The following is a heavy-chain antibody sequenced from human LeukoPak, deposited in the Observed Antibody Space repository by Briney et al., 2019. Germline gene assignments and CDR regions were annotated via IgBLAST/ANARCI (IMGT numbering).Heavy chain of an antibody. CDR3: ARENRGDYGDYDWYFDL. Sequence: ASVKVSCKASGYTFTSYDINWVRQAPGQGLEWMGWINTNTGNPTYAQGFTGRFVFSLDTSVSTAYLQISSLKAEDTAVYYCARENRGDYGDYDWYFDLWGRGTLVTVSS. CDR1: GYTFTSYD. CDR2: INTNTGNP. D-gene: IGHD4-17*01. V-gene: IGHV7-4-1*02. J-gene: IGHJ2*01.